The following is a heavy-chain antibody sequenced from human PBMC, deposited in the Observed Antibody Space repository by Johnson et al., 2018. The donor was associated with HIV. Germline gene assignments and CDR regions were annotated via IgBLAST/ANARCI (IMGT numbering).Heavy chain of an antibody. CDR2: IYSGGST. J-gene: IGHJ3*02. D-gene: IGHD1-26*01. CDR3: ARDYSKGDAFDI. CDR1: GFTVSSNY. Sequence: VQLVESGGGLVQPGGSLRLSCAASGFTVSSNYMSWVRQAPGKGLEWVSVIYSGGSTYYAASVKGRFTISRDNSKNSLYLQMNSLRAEDTAVYYCARDYSKGDAFDIWGQGTMVTVSS. V-gene: IGHV3-66*01.